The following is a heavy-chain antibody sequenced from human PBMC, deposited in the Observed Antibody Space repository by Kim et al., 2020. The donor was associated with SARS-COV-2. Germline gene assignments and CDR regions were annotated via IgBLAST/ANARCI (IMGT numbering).Heavy chain of an antibody. Sequence: SETLSLTCTVSGGSISGSSFYWGWIRQPPGKELEWIGSLYFAGTTYYNPSLKSRVTISVDTSKKQFSLKLSSVTAADTAMYYCARRDDARGGYYFDYWGQGTLVTVSS. CDR1: GGSISGSSFY. CDR3: ARRDDARGGYYFDY. V-gene: IGHV4-39*01. D-gene: IGHD5-12*01. J-gene: IGHJ4*02. CDR2: LYFAGTT.